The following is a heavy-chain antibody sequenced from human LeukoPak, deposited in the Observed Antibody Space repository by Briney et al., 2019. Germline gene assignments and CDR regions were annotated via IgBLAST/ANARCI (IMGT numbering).Heavy chain of an antibody. D-gene: IGHD1-26*01. V-gene: IGHV4-34*01. CDR2: INHSGST. Sequence: PSETLSLTCAVYGGSFSGYSWSWIRQPPGKGLEWIGEINHSGSTNYNPSLKSRVTISVDTSKNQFSLKLSSVTAADTAVYYCARGAIVGATTAWFDYWGQGTLVTVSS. J-gene: IGHJ4*02. CDR1: GGSFSGYS. CDR3: ARGAIVGATTAWFDY.